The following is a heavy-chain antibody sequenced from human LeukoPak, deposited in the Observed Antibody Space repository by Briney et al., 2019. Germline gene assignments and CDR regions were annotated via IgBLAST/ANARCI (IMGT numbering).Heavy chain of an antibody. V-gene: IGHV3-53*01. CDR2: IYDGNNT. J-gene: IGHJ5*01. Sequence: GGSLRLSCAASEFTVSSTYMSWVRQAPGKGLEWASVIYDGNNTYYADSVRGRFTISRDTSKNTMYLQMNSLRGDDTAVYYCARWYVDQESGSYWWFDSWGQGTLVTVSS. CDR1: EFTVSSTY. CDR3: ARWYVDQESGSYWWFDS. D-gene: IGHD3-10*01.